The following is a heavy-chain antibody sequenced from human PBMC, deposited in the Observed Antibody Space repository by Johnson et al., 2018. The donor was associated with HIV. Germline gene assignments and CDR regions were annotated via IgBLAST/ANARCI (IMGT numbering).Heavy chain of an antibody. V-gene: IGHV3-66*03. D-gene: IGHD3-16*02. Sequence: VQLVESGGGLIQPGGSLRLSCAASGFTVSSNYMSWVRQAPGKGLEWVSGISWNSGSIGYADSVKGRFTISRDNSKNTLYLQMNSLRAEETAGYYCARTEMITFGGVIVLGGAFDIWGQGTMVTVSS. CDR3: ARTEMITFGGVIVLGGAFDI. J-gene: IGHJ3*02. CDR2: SWNSGSI. CDR1: GFTVSSNY.